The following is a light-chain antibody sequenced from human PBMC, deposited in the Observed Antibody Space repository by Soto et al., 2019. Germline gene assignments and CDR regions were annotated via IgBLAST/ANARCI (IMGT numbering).Light chain of an antibody. V-gene: IGLV2-14*01. CDR3: SSYTSSSSTLV. J-gene: IGLJ1*01. Sequence: QPVLTQPASVSGSPGQSITISCTGTSSDVGNYNYVSWYQQHPGKVPKLLIYDVNNRPSGVSNRFSGSKSGNTASLTISGLQAEDESDYYCSSYTSSSSTLVFGTGTKLTVL. CDR2: DVN. CDR1: SSDVGNYNY.